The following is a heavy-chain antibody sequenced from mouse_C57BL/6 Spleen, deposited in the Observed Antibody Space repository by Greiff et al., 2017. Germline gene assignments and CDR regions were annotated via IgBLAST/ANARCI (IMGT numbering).Heavy chain of an antibody. CDR1: GYTFTSYW. V-gene: IGHV1-69*01. CDR2: LDPSDSYT. CDR3: ARGDYGSYFDV. J-gene: IGHJ1*03. D-gene: IGHD1-1*01. Sequence: QVQLQQPGAELVMPGASVKLSCKASGYTFTSYWMHWVKPRPGQGLEWIGELDPSDSYTNYNQKFKGKSTLTVDKSSSTAYMQLSSLTSEDSAVYYCARGDYGSYFDVWGTGTTVTVSS.